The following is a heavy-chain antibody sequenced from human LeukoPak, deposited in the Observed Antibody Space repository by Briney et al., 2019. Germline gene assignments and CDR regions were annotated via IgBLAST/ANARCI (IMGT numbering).Heavy chain of an antibody. CDR2: ISTYNGKT. V-gene: IGHV1-18*01. CDR1: GETSTRDG. Sequence: PRASAKVSCKPSGETSTRDGISSGSQTPRQGLGWMGWISTYNGKTNYTQTLQGAVTMTTDTSTSTAYRGLGSVRSHDTAVYNSGRDRIPVAASPREFDYWGRGTLVTVSS. CDR3: GRDRIPVAASPREFDY. D-gene: IGHD6-19*01. J-gene: IGHJ4*02.